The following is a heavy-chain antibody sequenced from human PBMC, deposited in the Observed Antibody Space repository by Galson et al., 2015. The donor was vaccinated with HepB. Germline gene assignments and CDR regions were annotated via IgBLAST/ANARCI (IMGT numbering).Heavy chain of an antibody. CDR2: IYHGGST. CDR1: GGSISSNNW. CDR3: ARFREGGGWLDY. D-gene: IGHD6-19*01. V-gene: IGHV4-4*02. Sequence: ETLSLTCAVSGGSISSNNWWSWVRQSPGKGLECIGEIYHGGSTSYNPSLKSRVTISVDKSKNQFSLKLSSVTAADTAVYYCARFREGGGWLDYWGQGLLVTVSS. J-gene: IGHJ4*02.